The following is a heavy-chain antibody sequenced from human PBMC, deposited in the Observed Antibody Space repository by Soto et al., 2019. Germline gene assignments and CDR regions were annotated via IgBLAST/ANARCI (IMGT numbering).Heavy chain of an antibody. D-gene: IGHD6-13*01. V-gene: IGHV4-39*01. J-gene: IGHJ6*02. CDR2: IYYSGST. CDR1: GGSISSSSYY. Sequence: PSETLSLTCTVSGGSISSSSYYWGWIRQPPGKGLEWIGSIYYSGSTYYNPSLKSRVTISVDTSKNQFSLKLSSVTAADTAVYYCARLGGDTKSIAAAGATLYYYYYGMDVWGQGTTVTVSS. CDR3: ARLGGDTKSIAAAGATLYYYYYGMDV.